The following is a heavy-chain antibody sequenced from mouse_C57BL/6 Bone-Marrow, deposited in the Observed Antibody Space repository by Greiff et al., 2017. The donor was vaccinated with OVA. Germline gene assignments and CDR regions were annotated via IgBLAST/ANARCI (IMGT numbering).Heavy chain of an antibody. V-gene: IGHV2-6-1*01. CDR2: IWSDGST. Sequence: QVQLKESGPGLVAPSQSLSITCTVSGFSLTSYGVHWVRQPPGKGLEWLVVIWSDGSTTYNSALKSRLSISKDNSKSQVFLKMNSLQTDDTAMYYCARQERSYYDYDGGFAYWGQGTLVTVSA. J-gene: IGHJ3*01. CDR1: GFSLTSYG. CDR3: ARQERSYYDYDGGFAY. D-gene: IGHD2-4*01.